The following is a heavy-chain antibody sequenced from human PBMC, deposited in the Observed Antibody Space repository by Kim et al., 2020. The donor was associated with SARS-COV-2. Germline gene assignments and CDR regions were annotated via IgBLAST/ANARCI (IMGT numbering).Heavy chain of an antibody. CDR1: GFTLSNYW. CDR3: ARGGGWGGDY. V-gene: IGHV3-7*03. Sequence: GGSLRLSCIVSGFTLSNYWMNWVRKPPGKGLEWVATMARDESNKYYVDSVKGRFTISRDDAKNSLNLQMNSLRVEDTAVYYCARGGGWGGDYCGRGTLVTVSS. CDR2: MARDESNK. J-gene: IGHJ4*02. D-gene: IGHD3-16*01.